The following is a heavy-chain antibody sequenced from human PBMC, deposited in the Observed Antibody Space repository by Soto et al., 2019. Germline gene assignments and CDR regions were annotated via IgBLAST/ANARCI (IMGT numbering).Heavy chain of an antibody. CDR2: IYYSGST. D-gene: IGHD4-17*01. J-gene: IGHJ4*02. CDR1: GGSISSSSYY. V-gene: IGHV4-39*01. CDR3: ARHFYYGDYRGY. Sequence: SETLSLTCTVSGGSISSSSYYWGWIRQPPGKGLEWIGSIYYSGSTYYNPSLKSRVTISVDTSKNQFSLKLSSVTAADTAVYYCARHFYYGDYRGYWGQGTLVTVSS.